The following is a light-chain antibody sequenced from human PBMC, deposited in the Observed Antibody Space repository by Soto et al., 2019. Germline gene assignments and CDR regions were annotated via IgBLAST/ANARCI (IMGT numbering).Light chain of an antibody. J-gene: IGLJ2*01. CDR1: SSDVGGYKY. CDR3: CSYAGSYTWV. Sequence: QSVLTQPRSVSGSPGQSVTISCTGTSSDVGGYKYVSWYQHHPGKAPKLMLYDVSERPSGVPDRFSGSKSGNTASLTISGLQAEDEAYYYCCSYAGSYTWVFGGGTKLTVL. CDR2: DVS. V-gene: IGLV2-11*01.